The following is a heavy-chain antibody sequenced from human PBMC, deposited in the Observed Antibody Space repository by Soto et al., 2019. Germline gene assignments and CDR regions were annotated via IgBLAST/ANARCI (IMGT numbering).Heavy chain of an antibody. CDR3: ARIGLACSGGSCREYYFDY. V-gene: IGHV3-21*01. CDR1: GFTFSSYS. Sequence: EVQLVESGGGLVKPGGSLRLSCAASGFTFSSYSMNWVRQAPGKGLEWVSSISSSSSYIYYADSVKGRFTISRDNAKNSLYLQMNSLRAEDTAVYYCARIGLACSGGSCREYYFDYWGQGTLVTVSS. J-gene: IGHJ4*02. CDR2: ISSSSSYI. D-gene: IGHD2-15*01.